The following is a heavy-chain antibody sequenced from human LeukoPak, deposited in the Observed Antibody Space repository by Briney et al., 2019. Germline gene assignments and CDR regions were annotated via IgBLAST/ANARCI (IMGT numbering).Heavy chain of an antibody. Sequence: PGGSLRLSCAASGFTFNSYGMHWVRQAPGKGLEWLAFIWYDGTNQHYADSVKGRFTISRDNSKNTLYLQMTSLRVEDTAVYHCARDSDASTLDFWGQGNLVTVSS. D-gene: IGHD2/OR15-2a*01. V-gene: IGHV3-33*01. J-gene: IGHJ4*02. CDR1: GFTFNSYG. CDR2: IWYDGTNQ. CDR3: ARDSDASTLDF.